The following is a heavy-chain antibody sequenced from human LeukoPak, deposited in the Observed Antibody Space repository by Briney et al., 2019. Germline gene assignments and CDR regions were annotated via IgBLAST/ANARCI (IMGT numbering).Heavy chain of an antibody. Sequence: SVKVSCKASGGTFSSYAISWVRQAPGQGLEWMGGIIPIFGTANYAQKFQGRVTITADESTSTAYMELSSLRSEDTAVYYCARAYYYGSGSYSPWGQGTLVTVSS. V-gene: IGHV1-69*13. CDR2: IIPIFGTA. CDR3: ARAYYYGSGSYSP. D-gene: IGHD3-10*01. J-gene: IGHJ5*02. CDR1: GGTFSSYA.